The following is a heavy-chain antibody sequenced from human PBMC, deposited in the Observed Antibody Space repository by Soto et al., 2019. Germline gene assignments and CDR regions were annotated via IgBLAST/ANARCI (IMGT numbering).Heavy chain of an antibody. Sequence: PSVTLSLTCTVSSAPVSSTTYTWGWIRQPPGKGLEWVASVYYGGRSYYNPSLNSRVTISVDTSKNQFSLKMTSVTAADTAVYYCARRHYYDSGGFLNWFDPWGQGTLVTVSS. J-gene: IGHJ5*02. CDR3: ARRHYYDSGGFLNWFDP. CDR2: VYYGGRS. CDR1: SAPVSSTTYT. D-gene: IGHD3-22*01. V-gene: IGHV4-39*01.